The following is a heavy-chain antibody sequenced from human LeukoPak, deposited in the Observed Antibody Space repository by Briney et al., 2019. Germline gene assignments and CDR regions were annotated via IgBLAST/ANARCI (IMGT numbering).Heavy chain of an antibody. Sequence: PGGSLRLSCAAPGFTFSHHDMKWVHQVPGNDPAWISYIHSNDSTTSYPDSVNGRFSISRDNAKNSVYVQMNSLRAEDTGVYYCARGGSVQYLLNAFDVWGLGTLVTVSS. CDR1: GFTFSHHD. D-gene: IGHD2-2*01. J-gene: IGHJ3*01. CDR2: IHSNDSTT. V-gene: IGHV3-48*03. CDR3: ARGGSVQYLLNAFDV.